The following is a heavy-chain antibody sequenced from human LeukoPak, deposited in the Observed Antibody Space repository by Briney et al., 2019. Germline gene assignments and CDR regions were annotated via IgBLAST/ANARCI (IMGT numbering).Heavy chain of an antibody. V-gene: IGHV4-59*11. CDR1: GGSISSHY. Sequence: SETLSLTCTVSGGSISSHYWSWIRQPPGKGLEGIGYIYYSGSTNYNPSLKSRGTISVDTSKNQCSLKLSSVTAADTAVYYCARYAWLQFRSFDYWGQGTLVTVSS. D-gene: IGHD5-24*01. J-gene: IGHJ4*02. CDR3: ARYAWLQFRSFDY. CDR2: IYYSGST.